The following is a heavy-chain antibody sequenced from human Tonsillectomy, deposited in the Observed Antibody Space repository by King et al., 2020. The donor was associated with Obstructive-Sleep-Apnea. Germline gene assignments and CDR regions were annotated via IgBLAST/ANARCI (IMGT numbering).Heavy chain of an antibody. CDR2: MKSKTNGWTT. CDR3: STEDD. V-gene: IGHV3-15*01. Sequence: VQLVESGGGLVKPGGSLRLSCAASGFTFTNAWMSWVRQAPGKGLEWVGRMKSKTNGWTTDYAAPVKGRFTISRDDSKNTVYLQMDSLKVEDTDIYYCSTEDDWGQGTLVTVSS. CDR1: GFTFTNAW. J-gene: IGHJ4*02.